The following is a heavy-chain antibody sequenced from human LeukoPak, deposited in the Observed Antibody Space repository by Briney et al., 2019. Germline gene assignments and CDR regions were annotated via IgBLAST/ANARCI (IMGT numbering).Heavy chain of an antibody. J-gene: IGHJ4*02. CDR2: IIPIFGTA. V-gene: IGHV1-69*13. Sequence: SVKVSCKASGGTFSSYAISWVRQAPGQGLEWMGGIIPIFGTANNAQKFQGRVTITADESTSTAYMELSSLRSEDTAVYYCARGYSIAAPSCDYWGQGTLVTVSS. CDR1: GGTFSSYA. D-gene: IGHD6-13*01. CDR3: ARGYSIAAPSCDY.